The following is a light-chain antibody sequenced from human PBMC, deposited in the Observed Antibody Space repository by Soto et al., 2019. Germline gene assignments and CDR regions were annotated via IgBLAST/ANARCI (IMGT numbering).Light chain of an antibody. V-gene: IGKV3-15*01. Sequence: ETVMTQYTATLSVSPGERATLSCRASQSVSNNLAWYQQKPGQAPRLLIYGASTRATSIPARFSGSGSGTEFTLTITSLQSEDFGVYYCQQYNNWPRTFGQGTKVAIK. CDR3: QQYNNWPRT. CDR1: QSVSNN. CDR2: GAS. J-gene: IGKJ1*01.